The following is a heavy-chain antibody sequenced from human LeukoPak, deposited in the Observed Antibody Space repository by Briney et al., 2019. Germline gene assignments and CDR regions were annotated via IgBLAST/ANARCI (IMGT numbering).Heavy chain of an antibody. Sequence: RSETLSLTCTISGGSIGSYYWSWIRQPPGKGLEWIGYVSYTGSTEYSPSLKSRVTISVDTSKTQFSLNMSSVTAADTAIYYCARDHWLLSSNTWYYYGMDVWGQGTTVTVSS. CDR1: GGSIGSYY. CDR3: ARDHWLLSSNTWYYYGMDV. J-gene: IGHJ6*01. CDR2: VSYTGST. D-gene: IGHD3-9*01. V-gene: IGHV4-59*01.